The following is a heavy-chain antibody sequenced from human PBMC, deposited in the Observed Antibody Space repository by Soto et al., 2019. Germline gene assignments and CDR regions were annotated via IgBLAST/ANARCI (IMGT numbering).Heavy chain of an antibody. CDR2: ISAYNGNT. CDR3: AREYKYYYDSSGYSDAFDI. Sequence: VKVSCTASGYTFTSYGISWVRQAPGQGLEWMGWISAYNGNTNYAQKLQGRVTMTTDTSTSTAYMELRSLRSDDTAVYYCAREYKYYYDSSGYSDAFDIWGQGTMVTVSS. J-gene: IGHJ3*02. CDR1: GYTFTSYG. D-gene: IGHD3-22*01. V-gene: IGHV1-18*01.